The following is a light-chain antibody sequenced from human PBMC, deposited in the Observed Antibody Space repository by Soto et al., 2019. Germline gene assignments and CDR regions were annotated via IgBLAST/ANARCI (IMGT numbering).Light chain of an antibody. Sequence: DIQMTQSPPSLSASVGDRATITCRASQGIGSSLAWYQQKPGTAPKLLIYSASTLQAGVPSRFSGSGSGTDFTLTISSLHPEDVAAYYCQKYNSVPATFGQGTRLEIK. J-gene: IGKJ5*01. V-gene: IGKV1-27*01. CDR1: QGIGSS. CDR2: SAS. CDR3: QKYNSVPAT.